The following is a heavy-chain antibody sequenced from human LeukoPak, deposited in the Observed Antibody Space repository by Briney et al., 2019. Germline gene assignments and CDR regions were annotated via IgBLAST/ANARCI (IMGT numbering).Heavy chain of an antibody. J-gene: IGHJ4*02. CDR1: GGSFSGYY. D-gene: IGHD2-2*01. CDR2: INHSGST. CDR3: ARRYCSSTSCYADFDY. V-gene: IGHV4-34*01. Sequence: PSETLSLTCAVYGGSFSGYYWSWIRQPPGKGLEWIGEINHSGSTNYNPSLKSRVTISVDTSKNKFSLKLSSVTAADTAVYYCARRYCSSTSCYADFDYWGQGTLVTVSS.